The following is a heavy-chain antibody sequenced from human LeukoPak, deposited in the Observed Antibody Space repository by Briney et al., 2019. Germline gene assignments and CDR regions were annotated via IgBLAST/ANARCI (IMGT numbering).Heavy chain of an antibody. D-gene: IGHD3-3*01. CDR1: GFTFSSYS. J-gene: IGHJ4*02. CDR3: ARDLRDYDFWSGSPPDY. CDR2: ISSSSSTI. Sequence: GGSLRLSCAASGFTFSSYSMNWVRQAPGKGLEWVSYISSSSSTIYYADSVKGRFTISRDNAKNSLYLQMNSLRAEDTAVYYCARDLRDYDFWSGSPPDYWGQGTLVTVSS. V-gene: IGHV3-48*01.